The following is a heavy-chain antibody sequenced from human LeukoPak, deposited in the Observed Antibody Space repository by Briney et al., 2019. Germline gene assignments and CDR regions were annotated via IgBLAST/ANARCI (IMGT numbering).Heavy chain of an antibody. CDR3: ARKGPATIADY. V-gene: IGHV4-4*02. D-gene: IGHD4-11*01. CDR1: GGFISSGNW. J-gene: IGHJ4*02. Sequence: PSETLSLTCAVSGGFISSGNWWGWFRQPPGKGLEWIGEIHHSVGTNYNPSLKSRVAISMDKSENQFSLDLTSVTAADTAMYYCARKGPATIADYWGREPWSPSPQ. CDR2: IHHSVGT.